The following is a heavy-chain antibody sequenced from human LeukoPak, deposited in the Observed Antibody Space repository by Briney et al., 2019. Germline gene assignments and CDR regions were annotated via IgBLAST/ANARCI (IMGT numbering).Heavy chain of an antibody. CDR1: GGSFSGYY. Sequence: SETLSLTCAVYGGSFSGYYRSWIRQPPGKGLEWIGEINHSGSTNYNPSLKSRVTISVDTSKNQFSLKLSSVTAADTAVYYCARVVSRLIDYWGQGTLVTVSS. CDR3: ARVVSRLIDY. CDR2: INHSGST. V-gene: IGHV4-34*01. D-gene: IGHD2-2*01. J-gene: IGHJ4*02.